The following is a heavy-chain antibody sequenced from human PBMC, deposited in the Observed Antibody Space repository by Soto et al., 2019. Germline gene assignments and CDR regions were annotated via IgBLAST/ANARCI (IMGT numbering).Heavy chain of an antibody. CDR3: AKSNVLLVVVAADY. Sequence: PGGSLRLSCAASGFTFSGHGMHWVRQAPGKGLEWVTFIGFDGTKEDYIDSVKGRFTISRDNSRNTLSLQMNSLKVGDTAVYYCAKSNVLLVVVAADYWGQGTPVTVSS. D-gene: IGHD2-15*01. CDR2: IGFDGTKE. V-gene: IGHV3-30*02. CDR1: GFTFSGHG. J-gene: IGHJ4*02.